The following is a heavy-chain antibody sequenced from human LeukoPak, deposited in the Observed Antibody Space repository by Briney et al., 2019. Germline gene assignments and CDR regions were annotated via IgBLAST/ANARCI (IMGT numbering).Heavy chain of an antibody. CDR3: ARTPQEQWLVAEYFQH. J-gene: IGHJ1*01. V-gene: IGHV1-2*02. D-gene: IGHD6-19*01. Sequence: ASVKVSRKASGYTFTAYYMHWVRQAPGQGLEWMGWINPNSGGTNYAQKFQGRVTMTRDTSISTAYMELSRLRSDDTAVYYCARTPQEQWLVAEYFQHWGQGTLVTVSS. CDR2: INPNSGGT. CDR1: GYTFTAYY.